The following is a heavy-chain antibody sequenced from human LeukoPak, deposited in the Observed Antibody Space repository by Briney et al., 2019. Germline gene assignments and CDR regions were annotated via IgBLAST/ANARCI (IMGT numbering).Heavy chain of an antibody. V-gene: IGHV4-39*01. D-gene: IGHD3/OR15-3a*01. J-gene: IGHJ4*02. CDR3: ARQTGSGLFILP. Sequence: PSETLSLTCTVSGVSISSSNSYWGWIRQPPGKGLEWIGSIYYTGNTYYNASLKSRVTISIDTSKNQISLRLTSVTATDTAVYYCARQTGSGLFILPGGQGTLVTVSS. CDR2: IYYTGNT. CDR1: GVSISSSNSY.